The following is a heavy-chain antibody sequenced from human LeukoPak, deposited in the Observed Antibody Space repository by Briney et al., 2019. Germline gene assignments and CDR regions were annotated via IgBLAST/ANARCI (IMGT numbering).Heavy chain of an antibody. Sequence: PGGSLRLSCAASGFTFSSFEMNWVRQAPGKWLEWVSHINSYGNITYYVDSVKGRFTISRDNAKNSLYLKMNSLRAEDTAVYYCARSYRGSPPRRVAFDIWGQGTMVTVSS. J-gene: IGHJ3*02. V-gene: IGHV3-48*03. CDR1: GFTFSSFE. CDR3: ARSYRGSPPRRVAFDI. D-gene: IGHD1-26*01. CDR2: INSYGNIT.